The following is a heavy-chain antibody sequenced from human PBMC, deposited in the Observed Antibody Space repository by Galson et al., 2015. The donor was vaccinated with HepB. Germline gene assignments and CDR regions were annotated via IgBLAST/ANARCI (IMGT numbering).Heavy chain of an antibody. V-gene: IGHV3-30-3*01. Sequence: SLRLSCAASGFTFSSYAMHWVRQAPGKGLEWVAVISYDGSNKYYADSVKGRFTISRDNSKNTLYLQMNSLRAEDTAVYYCARVAYSSSWSPRYYYYGMDVWGQGTTVTVSS. CDR1: GFTFSSYA. J-gene: IGHJ6*02. CDR2: ISYDGSNK. CDR3: ARVAYSSSWSPRYYYYGMDV. D-gene: IGHD6-13*01.